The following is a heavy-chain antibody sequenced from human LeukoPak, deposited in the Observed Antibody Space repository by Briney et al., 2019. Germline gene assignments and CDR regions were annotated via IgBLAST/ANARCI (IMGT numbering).Heavy chain of an antibody. D-gene: IGHD6-19*01. Sequence: GGSLRLSCAASGCTFSSYSMNWVRQAPGKGLDLVSSISSSSSYIYYADSVKGRFTISRDNAKNSLYLQMNSLRAEDTAVYYCARDEGGSGWYRSYWYFDLWGRGTLVTVSS. CDR2: ISSSSSYI. CDR3: ARDEGGSGWYRSYWYFDL. CDR1: GCTFSSYS. V-gene: IGHV3-21*01. J-gene: IGHJ2*01.